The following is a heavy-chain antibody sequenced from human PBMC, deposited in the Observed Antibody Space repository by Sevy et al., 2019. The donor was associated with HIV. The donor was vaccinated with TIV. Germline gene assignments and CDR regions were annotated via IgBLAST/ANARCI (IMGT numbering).Heavy chain of an antibody. V-gene: IGHV3-53*01. CDR2: IYSGGST. CDR3: ARVNCSGGSCYYYYGMDV. Sequence: GGSLRLSCAASGFTVSSNYMSWVRQAPGKGLEWVSVIYSGGSTYYADSVKGRCTISRDNSKNKLYLQMNSLRAEDTAEYYWARVNCSGGSCYYYYGMDVWGQGTTVTVSS. D-gene: IGHD2-15*01. CDR1: GFTVSSNY. J-gene: IGHJ6*02.